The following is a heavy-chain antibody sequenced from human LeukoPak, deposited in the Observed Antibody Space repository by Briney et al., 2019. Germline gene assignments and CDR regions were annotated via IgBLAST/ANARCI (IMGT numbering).Heavy chain of an antibody. Sequence: SETLSLTCTVSGGSISSYYWSWIRQPPGKGLEWIGYIYYSGSTNYNPSLKSRVTISVDTSKNQFSLKLNSVTAADTAVYYCARGGCNWKGAYMDVWGKGTTVTVSS. CDR2: IYYSGST. CDR1: GGSISSYY. J-gene: IGHJ6*03. CDR3: ARGGCNWKGAYMDV. D-gene: IGHD1-20*01. V-gene: IGHV4-59*12.